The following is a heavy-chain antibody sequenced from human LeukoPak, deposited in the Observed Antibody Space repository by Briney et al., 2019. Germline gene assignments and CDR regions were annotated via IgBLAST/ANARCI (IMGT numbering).Heavy chain of an antibody. D-gene: IGHD2-2*02. CDR2: INHSGST. V-gene: IGHV4-34*01. CDR3: ARVSRLIVPAAILRSYGMDV. J-gene: IGHJ6*02. Sequence: PSETLSLTCAVYGGSFSGYYWSWIRQPPGKGLEWIGEINHSGSTNYNPSLKSRVTISVDTSKNQFSLKLSSVTAADTAVYYCARVSRLIVPAAILRSYGMDVWGQGTTVTVSS. CDR1: GGSFSGYY.